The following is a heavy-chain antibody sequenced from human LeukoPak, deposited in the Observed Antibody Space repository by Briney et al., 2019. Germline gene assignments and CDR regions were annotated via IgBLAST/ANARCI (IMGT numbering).Heavy chain of an antibody. D-gene: IGHD5-24*01. CDR1: GFTFRSHW. V-gene: IGHV3-7*01. CDR2: IKPDGIDK. J-gene: IGHJ3*02. CDR3: ATISAQTFDI. Sequence: PGGSLRLSCVGSGFTFRSHWVNWVRQSPGKGLEWVANIKPDGIDKYYVDSARGRFTVSRDNAKNSAFLQMNSLRAEDTAIYYCATISAQTFDIWGQGTLDSVSS.